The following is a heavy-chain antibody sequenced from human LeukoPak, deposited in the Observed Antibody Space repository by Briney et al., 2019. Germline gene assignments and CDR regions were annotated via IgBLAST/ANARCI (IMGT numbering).Heavy chain of an antibody. CDR2: IYPGDSDT. J-gene: IGHJ6*02. Sequence: GESLKISCKGSGYSFSNYWIVWVRQMSGKGLEWMGIIYPGDSDTRYSPSFQGQVTISADKSISTAYLQWSSLKSSDTAIYYCARQGTMDVWGQGTTVTVSS. CDR1: GYSFSNYW. CDR3: ARQGTMDV. V-gene: IGHV5-51*01.